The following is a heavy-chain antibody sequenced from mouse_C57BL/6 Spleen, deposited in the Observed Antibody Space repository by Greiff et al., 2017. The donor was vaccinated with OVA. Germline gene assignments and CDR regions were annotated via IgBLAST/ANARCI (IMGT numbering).Heavy chain of an antibody. V-gene: IGHV1-15*01. CDR3: TRDQYWYFDV. Sequence: QVQLKQSGAELMRPGASVTLSCKASGYTFTDYEMHWVKQTPVHGLEWIGAIDPETGGTAYNQKFKGKAILTADKSSSTAYMELRSLTSEDSAVYYCTRDQYWYFDVWGTGTTVTVSS. J-gene: IGHJ1*03. CDR1: GYTFTDYE. CDR2: IDPETGGT.